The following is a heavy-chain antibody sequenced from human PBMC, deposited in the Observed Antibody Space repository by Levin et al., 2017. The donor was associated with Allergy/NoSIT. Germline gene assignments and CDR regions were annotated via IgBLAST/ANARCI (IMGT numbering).Heavy chain of an antibody. CDR1: GGSISSYY. J-gene: IGHJ4*02. CDR3: ARVGAAAGYYFDY. Sequence: GSLRLSCTVSGGSISSYYWSWIRQPPGKGLEWIGYIYYSGSTNYNPSLKSRVTISVDTSKNQFSLKLSSVTAADTAVYYCARVGAAAGYYFDYWGQGTLVTVSS. V-gene: IGHV4-59*01. CDR2: IYYSGST. D-gene: IGHD6-13*01.